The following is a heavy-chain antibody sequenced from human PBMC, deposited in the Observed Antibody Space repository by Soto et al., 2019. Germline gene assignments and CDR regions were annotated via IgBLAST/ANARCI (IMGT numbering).Heavy chain of an antibody. V-gene: IGHV3-48*01. CDR2: ISSSSSTI. CDR1: GFTFSSYG. Sequence: TGGSLRLSCAASGFTFSSYGMHWVRQAPGKGLEWVAYISSSSSTIYYADSVKGRFTISRDNAKNSLYLQMNSLRAEDTAVYYCARAIHYDILTGYYSPGNYMDVWGKGTTVTVSS. CDR3: ARAIHYDILTGYYSPGNYMDV. J-gene: IGHJ6*03. D-gene: IGHD3-9*01.